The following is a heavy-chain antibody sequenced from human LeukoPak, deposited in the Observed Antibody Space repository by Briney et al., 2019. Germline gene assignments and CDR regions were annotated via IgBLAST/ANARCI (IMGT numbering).Heavy chain of an antibody. CDR3: AKEKSSIIEAGGGWFDP. J-gene: IGHJ5*02. CDR2: INHSGST. V-gene: IGHV4-34*01. CDR1: GGSFSGYY. D-gene: IGHD6-6*01. Sequence: SETLSLTCAVYGGSFSGYYWSWIRQPPGKGLEWIGEINHSGSTNYNPSLKSRVTISVDTSKNQFSLKLSSVTAADTAVYYCAKEKSSIIEAGGGWFDPWGQETRVTVS.